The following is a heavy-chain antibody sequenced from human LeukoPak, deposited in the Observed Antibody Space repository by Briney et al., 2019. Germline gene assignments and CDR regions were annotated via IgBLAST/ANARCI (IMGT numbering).Heavy chain of an antibody. Sequence: GGSLRLSCAASGFTFSSYEMNWVRQAPGKGLKWVSYISRSGSTIYYADSVKGRFTISRDNAKNSLYLQMNSLRAEDTAVYYCARPRGYTYGYGDYWGQGTLVTVSS. V-gene: IGHV3-48*03. J-gene: IGHJ4*02. CDR2: ISRSGSTI. D-gene: IGHD5-18*01. CDR3: ARPRGYTYGYGDY. CDR1: GFTFSSYE.